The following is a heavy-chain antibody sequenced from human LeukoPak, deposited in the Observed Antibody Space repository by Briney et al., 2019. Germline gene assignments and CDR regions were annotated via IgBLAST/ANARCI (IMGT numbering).Heavy chain of an antibody. Sequence: SETLSLTCTVSGGSISSYHWSWIRQPPGKGLEWIGYFFYSGSTNYNPSLKSRLTISADTSKNQFSLKLSSVTAADTAVYYCARDLDCSGGSCYPHGYWGQGTLVTVSS. CDR2: FFYSGST. CDR3: ARDLDCSGGSCYPHGY. J-gene: IGHJ4*02. D-gene: IGHD2-15*01. CDR1: GGSISSYH. V-gene: IGHV4-59*12.